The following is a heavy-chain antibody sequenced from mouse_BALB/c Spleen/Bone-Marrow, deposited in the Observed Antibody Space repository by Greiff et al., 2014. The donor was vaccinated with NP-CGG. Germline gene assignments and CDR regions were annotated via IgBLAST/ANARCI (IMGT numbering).Heavy chain of an antibody. D-gene: IGHD2-4*01. V-gene: IGHV1-54*01. CDR2: INSGSGGT. CDR3: ARAITDAMDY. Sequence: QVHVKQSGAELVRPGTSVKVSCKGSGYAFTNYLIEWVKQRPGQGLEWIGVINSGSGGTKYNEEFKGKATLTADKSSSTAYMQLSSLTSDDSAVYFCARAITDAMDYWGQGTSVTVSS. J-gene: IGHJ4*01. CDR1: GYAFTNYL.